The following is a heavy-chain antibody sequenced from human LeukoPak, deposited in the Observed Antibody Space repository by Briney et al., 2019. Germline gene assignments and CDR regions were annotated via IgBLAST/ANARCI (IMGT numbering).Heavy chain of an antibody. CDR3: AELGITMIGGV. CDR2: ISGSGGNI. V-gene: IGHV3-23*01. D-gene: IGHD3-10*02. Sequence: GGSLRLSCATSGFTLSTYGMSWVRQAPGKGLEWVSGISGSGGNIYHADSAKGRFTMSRDISKNTLYLQMNSLRAEDTAVYYCAELGITMIGGVWGKGTTVTISS. CDR1: GFTLSTYG. J-gene: IGHJ6*04.